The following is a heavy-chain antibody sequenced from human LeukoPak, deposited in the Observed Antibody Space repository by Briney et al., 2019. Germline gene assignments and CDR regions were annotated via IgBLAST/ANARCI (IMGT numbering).Heavy chain of an antibody. V-gene: IGHV1-69*05. CDR3: ARGGEIDIPNDY. J-gene: IGHJ4*02. CDR1: GGTFSSYA. D-gene: IGHD2-21*01. Sequence: SVKVSCKASGGTFSSYAISWVRQAPGQGLEWMGGIIPIFGTANYAQKFQGRVTMTRNTSISTAYMELSSLRSEDTAVYYCARGGEIDIPNDYWGQGTLVTVSS. CDR2: IIPIFGTA.